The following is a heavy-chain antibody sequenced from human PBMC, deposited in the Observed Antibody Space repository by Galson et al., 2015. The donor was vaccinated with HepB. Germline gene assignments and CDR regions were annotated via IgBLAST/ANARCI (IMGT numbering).Heavy chain of an antibody. J-gene: IGHJ4*02. V-gene: IGHV3-21*04. Sequence: SLRLSCAASGFTFTTYSMNWVRQAPGKGLEWVSSISSRSSYIHYADSVKGRFTISRDNAKNSLYLQMNSLRAEDTAVYYCATAPDYSNSYFDYWGQGTLVTVSS. CDR3: ATAPDYSNSYFDY. CDR2: ISSRSSYI. D-gene: IGHD4-11*01. CDR1: GFTFTTYS.